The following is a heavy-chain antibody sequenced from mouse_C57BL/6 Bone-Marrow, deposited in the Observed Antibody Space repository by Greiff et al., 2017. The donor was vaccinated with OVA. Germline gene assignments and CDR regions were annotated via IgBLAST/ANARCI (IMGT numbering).Heavy chain of an antibody. CDR3: ARPPYDYDAAWFAY. Sequence: DVKLVESGGDLVKPGGSLKLSCAASGFTFSSYGMSWVRQTPDKRLEWVATISSGGSYTYYPDSVKGRFTISRDNAKNTLYLQMSSLKSEDTAMYYCARPPYDYDAAWFAYWGQGTLVTVSA. J-gene: IGHJ3*01. V-gene: IGHV5-6*02. D-gene: IGHD2-4*01. CDR1: GFTFSSYG. CDR2: ISSGGSYT.